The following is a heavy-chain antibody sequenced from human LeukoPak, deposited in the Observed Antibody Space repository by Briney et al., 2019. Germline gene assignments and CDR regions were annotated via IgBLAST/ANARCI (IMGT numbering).Heavy chain of an antibody. CDR1: RGTFSSYA. Sequence: GASVKVSCKASRGTFSSYAMSWVRQAPGKGLEWVSAISGSGGSTYYADSVKGRFTISRDNSKNTLYLQMNSLRAEDTAVYYCAKDRMDFWSGYPPFDYWGQGTLVTVSS. J-gene: IGHJ4*02. CDR2: ISGSGGST. V-gene: IGHV3-23*01. CDR3: AKDRMDFWSGYPPFDY. D-gene: IGHD3-3*01.